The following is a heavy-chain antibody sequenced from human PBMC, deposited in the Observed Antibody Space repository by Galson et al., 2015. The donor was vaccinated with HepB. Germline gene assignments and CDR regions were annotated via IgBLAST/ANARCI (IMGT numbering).Heavy chain of an antibody. CDR1: SGSFSGYY. V-gene: IGHV4-34*01. Sequence: SETLSLTCAVYSGSFSGYYWSWIRQPPGKGLEWIGEINHSGSTNYNPSLKSRVTISVDTSKNQFSLKLRSVTAADTAVYYCARASLGAAGKGRVMDYWGQGTLVTVSS. CDR2: INHSGST. J-gene: IGHJ4*02. D-gene: IGHD6-13*01. CDR3: ARASLGAAGKGRVMDY.